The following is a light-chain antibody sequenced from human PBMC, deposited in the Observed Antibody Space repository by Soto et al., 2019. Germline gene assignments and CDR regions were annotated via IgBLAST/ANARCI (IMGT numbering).Light chain of an antibody. J-gene: IGKJ1*01. CDR2: DAS. Sequence: IVMTQSPATLSLSPGERASLSCRASQSLSGNLAWYQQKPGQAPRLLIYDASSRGTGIPARFSGIGSGTEFTLTISSLQSEDFAVYYCQQYQNWPWTFGQGTKVEI. CDR1: QSLSGN. V-gene: IGKV3-15*01. CDR3: QQYQNWPWT.